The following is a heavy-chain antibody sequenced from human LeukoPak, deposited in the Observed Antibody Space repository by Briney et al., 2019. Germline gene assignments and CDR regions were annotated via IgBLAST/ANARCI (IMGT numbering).Heavy chain of an antibody. CDR3: ASYYASGAFAYNYYGMDV. CDR2: MSHNRGT. D-gene: IGHD3-10*01. CDR1: GHSISTGYY. J-gene: IGHJ6*04. Sequence: PSETLSLTCAVSGHSISTGYYWGWIRQPPGKGLEWIGSMSHNRGTYYNPSLKSRVTISMDTSKNQISLRLTSVTAADTAVYYCASYYASGAFAYNYYGMDVWGKGTTVTVSS. V-gene: IGHV4-38-2*01.